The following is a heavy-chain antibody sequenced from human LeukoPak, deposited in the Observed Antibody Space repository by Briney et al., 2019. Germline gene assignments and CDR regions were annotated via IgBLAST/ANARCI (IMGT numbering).Heavy chain of an antibody. Sequence: AGGSLRLSCAASGFTVSSNYMSWVRQALGKGLEWVSVIYSGGSTYYADSVKGRFTISRDNSKNTLYLQMNSLRAEDTAVYYCARDGYYYDSSGYYYYGMDVWGQGTTVTVSS. D-gene: IGHD3-22*01. J-gene: IGHJ6*02. CDR3: ARDGYYYDSSGYYYYGMDV. CDR2: IYSGGST. CDR1: GFTVSSNY. V-gene: IGHV3-53*01.